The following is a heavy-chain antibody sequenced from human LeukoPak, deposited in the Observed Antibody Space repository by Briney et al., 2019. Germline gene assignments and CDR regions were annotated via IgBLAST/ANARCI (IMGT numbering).Heavy chain of an antibody. Sequence: PGGSLRLSCAASRFTFSIYAMHWVRQAPGKGLEWVAVISYDGSNKYYADSVKGRFTISRDNSKNTLYLQMNSLRAEDTAVYYCARAILEMATFSCAFDIWGQGTMVTVSS. CDR2: ISYDGSNK. CDR3: ARAILEMATFSCAFDI. V-gene: IGHV3-30*04. J-gene: IGHJ3*02. D-gene: IGHD5-24*01. CDR1: RFTFSIYA.